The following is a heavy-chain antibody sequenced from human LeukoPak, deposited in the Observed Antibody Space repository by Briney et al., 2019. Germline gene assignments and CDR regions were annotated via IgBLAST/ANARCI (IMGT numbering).Heavy chain of an antibody. D-gene: IGHD3-3*01. Sequence: ASVKVSCKASGYTFTGYYMHWVRQAPGQGLEWMGWVNPNSGGTNYAQKFQGRVTMTRDTSISTAYMELSSLRSEDTAVYYCAVYYDFWSGYYTRGYWGQGTLVTVSS. V-gene: IGHV1-2*02. CDR1: GYTFTGYY. CDR3: AVYYDFWSGYYTRGY. CDR2: VNPNSGGT. J-gene: IGHJ4*02.